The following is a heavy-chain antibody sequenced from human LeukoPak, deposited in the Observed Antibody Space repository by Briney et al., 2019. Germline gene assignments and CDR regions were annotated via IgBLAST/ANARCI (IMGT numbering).Heavy chain of an antibody. Sequence: SVKVSCKASGGTFSSYAISWVRQAPGQGLEWMGGIIPIFGTANYAQKFQGRVTITADESTSTAYMELSSLRSEDTAVYYCAGGPAAINGDWFDPWGQGTLVTVSS. V-gene: IGHV1-69*01. J-gene: IGHJ5*02. CDR2: IIPIFGTA. D-gene: IGHD2-2*01. CDR1: GGTFSSYA. CDR3: AGGPAAINGDWFDP.